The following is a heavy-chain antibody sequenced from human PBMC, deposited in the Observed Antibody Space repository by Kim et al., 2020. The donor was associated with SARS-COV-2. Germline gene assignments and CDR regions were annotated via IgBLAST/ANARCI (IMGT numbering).Heavy chain of an antibody. Sequence: ASVKVSCKASGYTFTSYGISWVRQAPGQGLEWMGWISAYNGNTNYAQKLQGRVTMTTDTSTSTAYMELRSLRSDDTAVCYCARDPSQYCSSTSCYRYFQHWGQGTLVTVSS. J-gene: IGHJ1*01. CDR2: ISAYNGNT. V-gene: IGHV1-18*01. D-gene: IGHD2-2*01. CDR3: ARDPSQYCSSTSCYRYFQH. CDR1: GYTFTSYG.